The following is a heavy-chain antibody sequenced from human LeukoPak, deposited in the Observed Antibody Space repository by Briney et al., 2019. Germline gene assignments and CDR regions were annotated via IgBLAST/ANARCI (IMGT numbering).Heavy chain of an antibody. Sequence: GGSLRLSCAASGFTFSSYWMHWVRQAPGKGLVWVSRINSDGSSTSYADSVKGRFTISRDNAKNTLSLQMNRLRADDTAVYYCARGYSGTYRIDYWGQGTLVTVSS. CDR3: ARGYSGTYRIDY. J-gene: IGHJ4*02. D-gene: IGHD1-26*01. V-gene: IGHV3-74*01. CDR1: GFTFSSYW. CDR2: INSDGSST.